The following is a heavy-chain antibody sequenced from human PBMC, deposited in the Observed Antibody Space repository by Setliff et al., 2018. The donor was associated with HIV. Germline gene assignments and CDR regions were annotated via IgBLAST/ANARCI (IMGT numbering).Heavy chain of an antibody. D-gene: IGHD1-26*01. V-gene: IGHV4-39*01. CDR3: AAVFTGEPGRSLDY. CDR2: IHYTGST. Sequence: SETLSLTCSVSGAPVSSGRYYWGWIRQPPGKGLEWIATIHYTGSTYYNPSLKNRVTISADTSKKQVSLRLTSVTAEDTAVYYCAAVFTGEPGRSLDYWGQGTPVTVSS. J-gene: IGHJ4*02. CDR1: GAPVSSGRYY.